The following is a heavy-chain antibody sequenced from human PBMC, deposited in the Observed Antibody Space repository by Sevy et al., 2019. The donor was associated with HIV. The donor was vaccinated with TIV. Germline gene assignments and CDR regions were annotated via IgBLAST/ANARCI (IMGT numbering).Heavy chain of an antibody. CDR1: GYIFTDYY. Sequence: ASVKVSCKASGYIFTDYYIHWVRQAPGQGLEWMAWINSDSGVTNYAQRFQGEVTVTRDTSLRTAYLGLSRLKSNDTAIYYCARLTTEPTSDLYGMDVWGQGTTVTVSS. CDR2: INSDSGVT. CDR3: ARLTTEPTSDLYGMDV. D-gene: IGHD4-17*01. V-gene: IGHV1-2*02. J-gene: IGHJ6*02.